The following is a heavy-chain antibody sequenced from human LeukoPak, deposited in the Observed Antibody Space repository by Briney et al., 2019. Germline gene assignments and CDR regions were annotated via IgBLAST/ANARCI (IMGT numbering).Heavy chain of an antibody. CDR1: GFTFTSSA. CDR3: AKDSPVATR. V-gene: IGHV3-23*01. Sequence: GGSLRLSCSASGFTFTSSAMSWVRQAPGKGLEWVSSITDTGDGTYYTDSVKGRFTISRDDSKNTLYLQMNSLRAEDTAVYYCAKDSPVATRWGQGTLVTVSS. D-gene: IGHD2-15*01. J-gene: IGHJ4*02. CDR2: ITDTGDGT.